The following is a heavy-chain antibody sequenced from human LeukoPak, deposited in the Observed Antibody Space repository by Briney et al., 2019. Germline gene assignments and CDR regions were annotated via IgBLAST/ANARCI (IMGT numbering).Heavy chain of an antibody. J-gene: IGHJ4*02. CDR2: INHSGST. V-gene: IGHV4-34*01. Sequence: SETLSLTCAVYGGSFSGYYWSWIRQPPGKGLEWIGEINHSGSTNYNPSLKSRVTISVDTSKNQFSLKLSSVTAADTAVYYCARRRWGLAPFDYWGQGTLVTVSS. CDR1: GGSFSGYY. D-gene: IGHD1-26*01. CDR3: ARRRWGLAPFDY.